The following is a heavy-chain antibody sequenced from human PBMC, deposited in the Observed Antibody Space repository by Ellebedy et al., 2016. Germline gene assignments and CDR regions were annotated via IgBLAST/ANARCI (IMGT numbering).Heavy chain of an antibody. V-gene: IGHV4-59*01. D-gene: IGHD3-10*01. CDR3: ARIYSRGVTRYYFDY. Sequence: SETLSLTXTVSGSSISSYYWSWIRQPPGKGLEWIGYIYYSGSTNYNPSLKSRVTISVDTSKNQFSLKLSSVTAADTAVYYCARIYSRGVTRYYFDYWGQGTLVTVSS. CDR2: IYYSGST. J-gene: IGHJ4*02. CDR1: GSSISSYY.